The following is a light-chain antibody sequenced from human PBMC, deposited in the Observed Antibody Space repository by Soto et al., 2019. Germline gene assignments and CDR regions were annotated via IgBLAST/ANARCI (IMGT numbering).Light chain of an antibody. V-gene: IGKV3-20*01. J-gene: IGKJ5*01. CDR2: GAS. CDR1: QSVSSSY. CDR3: QQYNNWPFS. Sequence: EIVLTQSPGTLSLSPGERATLSCMSSQSVSSSYLAWYQKKPGQAPRLLIYGASSRATGIPARFSGTGSETDCTLTISGLQSDDSAVYFCQQYNNWPFSLGQGTRLEI.